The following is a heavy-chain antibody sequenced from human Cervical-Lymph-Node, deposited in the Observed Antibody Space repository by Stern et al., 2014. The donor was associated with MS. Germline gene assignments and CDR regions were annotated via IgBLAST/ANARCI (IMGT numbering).Heavy chain of an antibody. CDR1: GASVDRGHW. V-gene: IGHV4-4*02. Sequence: QVQLGQSGPGLVKPSGTLSLSCTVSGASVDRGHWWTWVRQSPVKGLGWIGNVYYGGGTNYNPSLQSRVTISVDTSKNQFSLDLTSVTAADTAVYYCARGNALTPDYWGQGTLVAVSS. CDR3: ARGNALTPDY. J-gene: IGHJ4*02. D-gene: IGHD3-16*01. CDR2: VYYGGGT.